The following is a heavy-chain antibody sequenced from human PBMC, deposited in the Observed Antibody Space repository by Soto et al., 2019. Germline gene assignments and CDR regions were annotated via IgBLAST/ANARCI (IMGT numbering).Heavy chain of an antibody. V-gene: IGHV4-59*01. J-gene: IGHJ4*02. D-gene: IGHD1-26*01. Sequence: SETLSLTCTVSGGSISSYYWSWIRQPPGKGLEWIGYIYYSGSTNYNPSLKSRVTISVDTSKNQFSLKLSSVTAADTAVYYCAKAGWGVGAMGHWGQGTLVTVSS. CDR1: GGSISSYY. CDR2: IYYSGST. CDR3: AKAGWGVGAMGH.